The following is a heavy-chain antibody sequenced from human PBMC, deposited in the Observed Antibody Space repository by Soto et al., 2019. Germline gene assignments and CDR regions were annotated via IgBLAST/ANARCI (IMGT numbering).Heavy chain of an antibody. J-gene: IGHJ5*02. Sequence: EVQVVESGGGLIQPGGSLRLSCAASGFNVAGNYMSWVRQAPGKGLEWVSTMYSGGNPYYADSVRGRFIISTDNTNNTLYLQMNSLKTEDTAVYHCARGLHNTGWDSYNWFDPWGQGTLVTVSS. CDR1: GFNVAGNY. CDR2: MYSGGNP. V-gene: IGHV3-53*01. CDR3: ARGLHNTGWDSYNWFDP. D-gene: IGHD1-20*01.